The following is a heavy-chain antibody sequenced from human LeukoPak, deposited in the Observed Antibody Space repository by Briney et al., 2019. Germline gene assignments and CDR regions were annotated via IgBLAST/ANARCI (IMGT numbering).Heavy chain of an antibody. CDR1: GYIFTSYW. V-gene: IGHV5-10-1*01. J-gene: IGHJ5*02. Sequence: PGESLKISCKGSGYIFTSYWINWVRQLPGKGLEWMGRIDPSDSYTNYSPSFQGHVTISADKSINTAYLQWSSLKASDTAIYYCARHYYGGNAGGFDPWGQGTLVTVSS. CDR2: IDPSDSYT. CDR3: ARHYYGGNAGGFDP. D-gene: IGHD4-23*01.